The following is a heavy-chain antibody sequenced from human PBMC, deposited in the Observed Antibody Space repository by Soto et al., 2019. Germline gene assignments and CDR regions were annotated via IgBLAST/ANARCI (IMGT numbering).Heavy chain of an antibody. Sequence: GGSLRLSCAASGFTFSSYSMNWVRQAPGKGLEWVSSISSSSSYIYYADSVKGRFTISRDNAKNSLYLQMNSLRAEDTAVYYCARDALGPYDFWSGYPPPKYYFDYWGQGTLVTVSS. D-gene: IGHD3-3*01. CDR2: ISSSSSYI. V-gene: IGHV3-21*01. CDR3: ARDALGPYDFWSGYPPPKYYFDY. CDR1: GFTFSSYS. J-gene: IGHJ4*02.